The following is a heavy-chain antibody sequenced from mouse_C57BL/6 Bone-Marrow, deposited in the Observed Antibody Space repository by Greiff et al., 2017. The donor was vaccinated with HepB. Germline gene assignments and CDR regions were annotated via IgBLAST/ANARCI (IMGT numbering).Heavy chain of an antibody. D-gene: IGHD2-3*01. CDR1: GYTFASYW. Sequence: VQLQQSGTVLARPGASVKMSCKTSGYTFASYWMHWVKQRPGQGLEWIGAIYPGNSDTSYNQKFKGKAKLTAVTSASTAYMELSSLTNEDSAVYYCTRPYYDGYYKDWFAYWGQGTLVTVSA. J-gene: IGHJ3*01. CDR2: IYPGNSDT. V-gene: IGHV1-5*01. CDR3: TRPYYDGYYKDWFAY.